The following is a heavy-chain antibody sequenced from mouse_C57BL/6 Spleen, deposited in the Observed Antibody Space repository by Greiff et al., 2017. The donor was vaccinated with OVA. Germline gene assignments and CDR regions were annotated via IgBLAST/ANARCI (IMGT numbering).Heavy chain of an antibody. V-gene: IGHV1-69*01. D-gene: IGHD1-1*01. CDR2: IDPSDSYT. CDR1: GYTFTSYW. Sequence: VKLQQPGAELVMPGASVKLSCKASGYTFTSYWMHWVKQRPGQGLEWIGEIDPSDSYTNYNQKFKGKSTLTVDKSSSTAYMQLSSLTSEDSAVYYCARHYYYGSSYAMDYWGQGTSVTVSS. CDR3: ARHYYYGSSYAMDY. J-gene: IGHJ4*01.